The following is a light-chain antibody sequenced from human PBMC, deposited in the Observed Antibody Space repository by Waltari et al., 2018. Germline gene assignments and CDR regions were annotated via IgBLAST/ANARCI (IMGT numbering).Light chain of an antibody. V-gene: IGKV2-28*01. J-gene: IGKJ3*01. CDR2: LGS. CDR1: QSLLHSNGYNY. Sequence: DIVMTQSPLSLPVTPGEPASISCRSSQSLLHSNGYNYLDWYLQKPGQSPQLLIYLGSNRASGVPDRFMGSGSGTDFTLKISRVEAEDVGVYYCMQALQTPFTFGPGTKVDIK. CDR3: MQALQTPFT.